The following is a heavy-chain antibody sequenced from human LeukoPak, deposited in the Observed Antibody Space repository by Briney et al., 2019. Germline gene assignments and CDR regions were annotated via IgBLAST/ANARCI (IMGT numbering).Heavy chain of an antibody. D-gene: IGHD6-19*01. CDR2: ISSSSSYI. CDR3: ARERWDGIAVAGTGGAFDI. CDR1: GFTFSSYS. J-gene: IGHJ3*02. V-gene: IGHV3-21*01. Sequence: GGSLRLSCAASGFTFSSYSMNWVRQAPGKGLEWVSSISSSSSYIYYADSVKGRFTISRDNAKNSLYLQMNSLRAEDTAVYYCARERWDGIAVAGTGGAFDIWGQGTMVTVSS.